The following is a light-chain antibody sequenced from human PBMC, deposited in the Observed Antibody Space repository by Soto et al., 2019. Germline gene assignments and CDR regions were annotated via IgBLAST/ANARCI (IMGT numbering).Light chain of an antibody. CDR2: DAS. V-gene: IGKV3-11*01. J-gene: IGKJ5*01. CDR1: QSISNY. Sequence: EIVLTQSPVTLSLSPGQGAALSCRAIQSISNYLAWYQQKPGQAPRLLIYDASNRAAGTPARFSGSGSGTDFTLTISSLEPEDFAVYYCQQRSNWPPSITFGQGTRLEI. CDR3: QQRSNWPPSIT.